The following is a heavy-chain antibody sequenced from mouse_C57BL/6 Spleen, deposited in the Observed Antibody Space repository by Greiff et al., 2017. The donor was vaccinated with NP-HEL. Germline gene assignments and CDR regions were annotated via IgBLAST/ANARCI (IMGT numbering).Heavy chain of an antibody. Sequence: DVMLVESGEGLVKPGGSLKLSCAASGFTFSSYAMSWVRQTPEKRLEWVAYISSGGDYIYYADTVKGRFTISRDNARNTLYLQMSSLKSEDTAMYYCTRERERVPTGVATDYAMDYWGQGTSVTVSS. CDR3: TRERERVPTGVATDYAMDY. CDR1: GFTFSSYA. V-gene: IGHV5-9-1*02. J-gene: IGHJ4*01. D-gene: IGHD1-1*01. CDR2: ISSGGDYI.